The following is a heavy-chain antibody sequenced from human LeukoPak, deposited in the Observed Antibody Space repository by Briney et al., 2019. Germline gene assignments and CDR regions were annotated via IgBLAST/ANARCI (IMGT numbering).Heavy chain of an antibody. D-gene: IGHD2-15*01. Sequence: SQTLSLTCAIYGDSVSSNSAAWNWIRQSPSRGLEWLGRTYYRSKWYNDYAVSVKSRITINPDTSKNQFSLQLSSVTPEDKAVYYCARVVGYCSGGSCYDNWFDPWGQGTLVTVSS. CDR1: GDSVSSNSAA. V-gene: IGHV6-1*01. J-gene: IGHJ5*02. CDR3: ARVVGYCSGGSCYDNWFDP. CDR2: TYYRSKWYN.